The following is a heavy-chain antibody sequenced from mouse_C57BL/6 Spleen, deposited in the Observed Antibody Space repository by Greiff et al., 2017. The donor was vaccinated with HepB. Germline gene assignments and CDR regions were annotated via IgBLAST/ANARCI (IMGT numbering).Heavy chain of an antibody. CDR1: GFTFSDYG. D-gene: IGHD1-1*01. J-gene: IGHJ4*01. V-gene: IGHV5-17*01. CDR3: ARKPVVATRYYAMDY. Sequence: EVQLVESGGGLVKPGGSLKLSCAASGFTFSDYGMHWVRQAPEKGLEWVAYISSGSSTIYYADTVKGRFTISRDNAKNTLFLQMTSLRSEDTAMYYCARKPVVATRYYAMDYWGQGTSVTVSS. CDR2: ISSGSSTI.